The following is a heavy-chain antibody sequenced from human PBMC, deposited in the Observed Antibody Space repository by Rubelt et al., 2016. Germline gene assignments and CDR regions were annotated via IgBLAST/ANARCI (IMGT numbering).Heavy chain of an antibody. J-gene: IGHJ4*02. D-gene: IGHD1-26*01. CDR3: ATSAGTSLGATPWVYFDY. CDR2: IYHSGST. V-gene: IGHV4-34*01. Sequence: RGLEWIGEIYHSGSTYYNPSLKSRVTISVDTSKNQFSLKLSSVTAADTAVYYCATSAGTSLGATPWVYFDYWGQGTLVTVSS.